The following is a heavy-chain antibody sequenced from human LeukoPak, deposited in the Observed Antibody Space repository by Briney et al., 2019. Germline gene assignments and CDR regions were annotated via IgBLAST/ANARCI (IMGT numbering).Heavy chain of an antibody. D-gene: IGHD6-6*01. CDR3: AKSEQLANLYYYYGMDV. CDR1: GFTFATHA. Sequence: GGSLRLSCAASGFTFATHAMTWVRQAPGKGLEWVAVISYDGSNKYYADSVKGRFTISRDNSKNTLYLQMNSLRAEDTAVYYCAKSEQLANLYYYYGMDVWGQGTTVTVSS. V-gene: IGHV3-30*18. J-gene: IGHJ6*02. CDR2: ISYDGSNK.